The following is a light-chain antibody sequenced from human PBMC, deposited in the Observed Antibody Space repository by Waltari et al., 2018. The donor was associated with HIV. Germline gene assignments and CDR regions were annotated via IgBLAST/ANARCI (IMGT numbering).Light chain of an antibody. J-gene: IGKJ3*01. CDR1: QSLLNSNGYNY. CDR2: LCS. CDR3: MQALQTPFT. V-gene: IGKV2-28*01. Sequence: DIVMTQSPLSLPVTPGEPASLSCRSSQSLLNSNGYNYLDWYVQKPGQSPQLLIYLCSDRASGVPDRFSVSGSGTEFTLKISRVEAEDVGVYYCMQALQTPFTFGPGTKLDIK.